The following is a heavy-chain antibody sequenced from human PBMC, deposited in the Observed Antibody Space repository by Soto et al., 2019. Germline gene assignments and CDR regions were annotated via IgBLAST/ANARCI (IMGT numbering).Heavy chain of an antibody. D-gene: IGHD3-22*01. Sequence: QVQLVQSGAEVKKPGASVKVSCKASGYTFTSYAMHWVRQAPGQRLEWMGWINAGNGNTQYSQKFQGRVTITRDTSASTAYMELSNLRSEDTAVYYCARGDYYDIHDYWGQGTLVTVSS. CDR3: ARGDYYDIHDY. CDR1: GYTFTSYA. CDR2: INAGNGNT. V-gene: IGHV1-3*01. J-gene: IGHJ4*02.